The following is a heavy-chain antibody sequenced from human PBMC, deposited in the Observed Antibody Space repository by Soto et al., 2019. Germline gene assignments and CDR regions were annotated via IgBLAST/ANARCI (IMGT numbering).Heavy chain of an antibody. D-gene: IGHD3-10*01. Sequence: SETLSLTCTVSGGSISSGDYYWSWIRQPPGKGLEWIGYIYYSGSTYYNPSLKSRVTISVDTSKNQFSLKLSSVTAADTAVYYCARLYGSGSYSLDYWGQGTLVTAPQ. CDR1: GGSISSGDYY. V-gene: IGHV4-30-4*01. J-gene: IGHJ4*02. CDR2: IYYSGST. CDR3: ARLYGSGSYSLDY.